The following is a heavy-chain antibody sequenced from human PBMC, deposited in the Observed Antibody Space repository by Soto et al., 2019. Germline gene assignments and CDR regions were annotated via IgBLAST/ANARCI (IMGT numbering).Heavy chain of an antibody. J-gene: IGHJ5*02. Sequence: SETLSLTCTVSGVSISSHYWIWIRQSAGKGLEWIGHMSTGGSTNYNPSLNSRITMSVDTSKNQFSLELNSVTAADTAVYYCARGLWDSSSYASRLWFDPWGHGILVTVSS. V-gene: IGHV4-4*07. CDR2: MSTGGST. CDR3: ARGLWDSSSYASRLWFDP. D-gene: IGHD3-22*01. CDR1: GVSISSHY.